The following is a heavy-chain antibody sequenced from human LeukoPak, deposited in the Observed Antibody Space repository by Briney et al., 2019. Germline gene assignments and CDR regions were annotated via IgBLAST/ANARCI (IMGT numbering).Heavy chain of an antibody. CDR1: GFTFSSYW. Sequence: PGGSLRLSCAASGFTFSSYWMSWVRQAPGKGLEWISYISSSSSETMSYADSVKGRFTISRDNAKNSLYLQMNSLRDDDTAVYYCARDRSRIAVAGYCFDYWGQGTLVTVSS. CDR3: ARDRSRIAVAGYCFDY. CDR2: ISSSSSETM. D-gene: IGHD6-19*01. J-gene: IGHJ4*02. V-gene: IGHV3-48*02.